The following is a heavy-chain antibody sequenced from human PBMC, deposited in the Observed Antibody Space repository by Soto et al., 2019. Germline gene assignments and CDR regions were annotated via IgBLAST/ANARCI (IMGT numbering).Heavy chain of an antibody. CDR1: GGTLSSSS. CDR2: IIPIIGRA. Sequence: SVKVSCKASGGTLSSSSITWVRQAPGQGLEWMGGIIPIIGRANYAQKFQGRVTITADESTSTGYMEMSSLRSEDTAVYYCARGLLWFGELLSTHYYYYGMDVWGQGTTVTV. D-gene: IGHD3-10*01. CDR3: ARGLLWFGELLSTHYYYYGMDV. V-gene: IGHV1-69*13. J-gene: IGHJ6*02.